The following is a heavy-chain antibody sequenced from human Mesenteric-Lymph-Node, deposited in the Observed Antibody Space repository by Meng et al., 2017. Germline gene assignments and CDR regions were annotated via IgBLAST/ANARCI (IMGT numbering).Heavy chain of an antibody. CDR2: ISTYNDNP. D-gene: IGHD2-21*02. V-gene: IGHV1-18*01. Sequence: VQLVQSGAEDKWPGAPVKVSCKASGYTFYSYGFTWVRQAPGQGLEWLGWISTYNDNPKYAQKVQGRVTMTADTSTSTAYMELRSLTSDDTAVYYCARDLWPHIVVVTAPSEFWGQGTLVTVSS. CDR3: ARDLWPHIVVVTAPSEF. CDR1: GYTFYSYG. J-gene: IGHJ4*02.